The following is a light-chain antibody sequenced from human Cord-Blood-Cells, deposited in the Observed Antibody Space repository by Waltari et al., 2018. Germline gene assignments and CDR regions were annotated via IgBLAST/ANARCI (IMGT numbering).Light chain of an antibody. CDR3: CSYAGSSTWV. CDR1: SSDVGSYNL. CDR2: EGS. Sequence: QSALTQPASVSGSPGQSITISCTGTSSDVGSYNLVSWYQQHPGKAPKLLTYEGSKRPSGVSNRFSGSKSGNTASLPISGLQAEDEADYYCCSYAGSSTWVFGGGTKLTVL. V-gene: IGLV2-23*01. J-gene: IGLJ3*02.